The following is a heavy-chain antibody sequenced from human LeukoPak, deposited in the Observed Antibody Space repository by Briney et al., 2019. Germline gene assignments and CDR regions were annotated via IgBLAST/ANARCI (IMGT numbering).Heavy chain of an antibody. J-gene: IGHJ4*02. V-gene: IGHV4-38-2*02. CDR3: ARDKSESSGYSPTDY. CDR2: IYHSGST. D-gene: IGHD3-22*01. CDR1: GYSISSGYY. Sequence: SETLSLTCTVSGYSISSGYYWGWIRQPPGKGLEWIGSIYHSGSTYYNPSLKSRVTISVDTSKNQFSLKLSSVTAADTAVYYCARDKSESSGYSPTDYWGQGTLVTVSS.